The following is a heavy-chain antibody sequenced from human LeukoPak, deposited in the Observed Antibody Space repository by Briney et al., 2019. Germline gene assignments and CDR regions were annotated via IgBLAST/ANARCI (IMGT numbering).Heavy chain of an antibody. J-gene: IGHJ4*02. D-gene: IGHD3-9*01. CDR3: ARGTYYDILTGYYPFDY. V-gene: IGHV4-59*01. CDR1: GGSISSYY. CDR2: IYYSGST. Sequence: KTSETLSLTCTVSGGSISSYYWSWIRQPPGKGLEWIGYIYYSGSTNYNPSLKSRVTISVDTSKNQFSLKLSSVTAADTAVYYCARGTYYDILTGYYPFDYWGQGTLVTVSS.